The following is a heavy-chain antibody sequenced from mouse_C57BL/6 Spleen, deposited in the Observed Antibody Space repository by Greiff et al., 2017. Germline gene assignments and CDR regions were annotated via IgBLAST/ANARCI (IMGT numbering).Heavy chain of an antibody. CDR3: ARSDYDYGAWFAY. CDR1: GYTFTSYW. D-gene: IGHD2-4*01. Sequence: QVQLQQSGAELAKPGASVKLSCKASGYTFTSYWMHWVKQRPGQGLEWIGYINPSSGYTKYNQKFKDKATLTADKSSSTAYMQLSSLTYEDSAVYYCARSDYDYGAWFAYWGQGTLVTVSA. J-gene: IGHJ3*01. V-gene: IGHV1-7*01. CDR2: INPSSGYT.